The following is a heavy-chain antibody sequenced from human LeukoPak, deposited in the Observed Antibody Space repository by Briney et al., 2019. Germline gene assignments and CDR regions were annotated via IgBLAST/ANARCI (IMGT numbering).Heavy chain of an antibody. CDR3: ARALEADSNYDY. V-gene: IGHV4-4*07. J-gene: IGHJ4*02. CDR1: GDSISSYY. CDR2: IYTSGSI. Sequence: SETLSLTCTVSGDSISSYYWSWIRQPAGKGLEWIGRIYTSGSINYNPSLKSRVTMSVDTSKNQFSLKLSSVTAADTAVYCCARALEADSNYDYWGQGTLVTVSS. D-gene: IGHD4-11*01.